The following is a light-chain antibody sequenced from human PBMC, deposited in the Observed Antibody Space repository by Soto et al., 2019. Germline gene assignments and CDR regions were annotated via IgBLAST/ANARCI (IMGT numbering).Light chain of an antibody. CDR1: QSITNY. CDR2: AAS. V-gene: IGKV1-39*01. J-gene: IGKJ1*01. Sequence: DIQMTQSPSSLSTSVGDRVTITCRASQSITNYLNWYQQKPGRVPKLLIYAASRLQSGVPSRFSGSVSGTDFTLTISSLQPEDFATYYCQQSYITPWTFGQGTKVEIK. CDR3: QQSYITPWT.